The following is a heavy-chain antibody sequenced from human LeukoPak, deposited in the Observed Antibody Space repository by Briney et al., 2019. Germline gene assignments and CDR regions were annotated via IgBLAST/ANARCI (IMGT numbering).Heavy chain of an antibody. Sequence: GGSVKVSFKASGYTFTSYGISWVRQAPGQGLEWMGWISAYSGNTNYAQKLQGRVTMTTDTSTSTAYMELRSLRSDDTAVYYCARLSIAAPLDYWGQGTLVTVSS. J-gene: IGHJ4*02. CDR2: ISAYSGNT. CDR1: GYTFTSYG. V-gene: IGHV1-18*01. CDR3: ARLSIAAPLDY. D-gene: IGHD6-6*01.